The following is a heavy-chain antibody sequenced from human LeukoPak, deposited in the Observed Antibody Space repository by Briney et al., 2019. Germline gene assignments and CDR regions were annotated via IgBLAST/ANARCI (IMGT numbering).Heavy chain of an antibody. V-gene: IGHV4-30-2*01. D-gene: IGHD3-10*01. CDR1: GGSITSGAYA. CDR2: IYRSGGT. J-gene: IGHJ4*02. Sequence: PSETLSLTCAVSGGSITSGAYAWSWIRQPPGKGLDWIGYIYRSGGTSYKPSLKSRLSIAIDKSKNQFSLNLRSVTAADTAFYYCARGGGFYGSGTTHFDYWGQGTLATVSS. CDR3: ARGGGFYGSGTTHFDY.